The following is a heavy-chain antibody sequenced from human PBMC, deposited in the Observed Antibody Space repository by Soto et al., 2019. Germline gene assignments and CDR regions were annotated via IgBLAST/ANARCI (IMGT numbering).Heavy chain of an antibody. CDR2: INHSGST. CDR1: GGSFSGYY. V-gene: IGHV4-34*01. J-gene: IGHJ6*02. Sequence: PSETLSLTCAVYGGSFSGYYWSWIRQPPGKGLEWIGEINHSGSTYYNPSLKSRVTISVDRSKNQFSLKLSSVTAADTAVYYCARTAMGHYYYYYGMDVWGQGTTVTVSS. CDR3: ARTAMGHYYYYYGMDV. D-gene: IGHD5-18*01.